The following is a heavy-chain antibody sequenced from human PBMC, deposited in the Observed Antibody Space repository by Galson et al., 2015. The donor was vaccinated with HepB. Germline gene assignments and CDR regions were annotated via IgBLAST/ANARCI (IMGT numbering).Heavy chain of an antibody. D-gene: IGHD3-10*01. CDR3: ISSYWGAPNY. Sequence: SLRLSCAASGFTFSNSWMHWVRQTPGKGLVWVSHINTDGSSATYANSVKGRFTISRDNAKNTLYLQMNSLRAEDTAVYYCISSYWGAPNYWGQGTLVTVSS. CDR1: GFTFSNSW. CDR2: INTDGSSA. J-gene: IGHJ4*02. V-gene: IGHV3-74*01.